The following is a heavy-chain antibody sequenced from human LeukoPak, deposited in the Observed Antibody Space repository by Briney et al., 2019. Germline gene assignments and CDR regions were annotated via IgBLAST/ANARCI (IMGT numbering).Heavy chain of an antibody. CDR2: ITSSSSYI. CDR3: AGGLWYASGSDY. V-gene: IGHV3-21*01. D-gene: IGHD3-10*01. CDR1: GFTFSSYS. Sequence: GGSLRLSCAASGFTFSSYSMNWVRQAPGKGLEWVSSITSSSSYIYYADSVKGRFTISRDNAKNSLYLQMNSLRAEDAAVYYCAGGLWYASGSDYWGQGTLVTVSS. J-gene: IGHJ4*02.